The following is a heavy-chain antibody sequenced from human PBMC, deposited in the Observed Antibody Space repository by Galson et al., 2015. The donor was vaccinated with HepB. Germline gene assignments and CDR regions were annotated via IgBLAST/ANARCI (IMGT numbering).Heavy chain of an antibody. CDR2: IRSKTYGGTT. V-gene: IGHV3-49*03. J-gene: IGHJ4*02. Sequence: SLRLSCAASGFTFGDYAMSWFRQAPGKGLEWVGFIRSKTYGGTTEHAAAVKGRFTVSRDDSKSIAYLQMSSLRTGDTAVYYCAREEDCIGTGCHSVWGQGTLVTVSS. D-gene: IGHD2-15*01. CDR3: AREEDCIGTGCHSV. CDR1: GFTFGDYA.